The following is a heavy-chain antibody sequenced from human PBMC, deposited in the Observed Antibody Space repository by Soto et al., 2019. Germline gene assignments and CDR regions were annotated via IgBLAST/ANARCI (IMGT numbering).Heavy chain of an antibody. J-gene: IGHJ1*01. Sequence: PSETLSLTCTVSGGSIRSNYYGVWIRQPPGKGLEWIGSVYYTGNTYYNPSLKSRITMSVDTSKNQFSLRLSSLTAADTAVYFCATPPTYSSDASGYFQNWGQGTLVTVSS. D-gene: IGHD4-4*01. CDR3: ATPPTYSSDASGYFQN. CDR1: GGSIRSNYY. V-gene: IGHV4-39*01. CDR2: VYYTGNT.